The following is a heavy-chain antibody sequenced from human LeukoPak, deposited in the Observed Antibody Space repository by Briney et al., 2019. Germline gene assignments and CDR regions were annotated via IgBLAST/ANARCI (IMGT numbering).Heavy chain of an antibody. CDR3: SRRGGYCSGGTCELDY. CDR2: IYTTGST. J-gene: IGHJ4*02. CDR1: GGSISSDNYY. V-gene: IGHV4-61*02. Sequence: SETLSLTCTVSGGSISSDNYYWSWIRQPAGKGLEWIGRIYTTGSTNYNPSLKSRVTISLDTSKNQFSLKLSSVTAADTAVYYCSRRGGYCSGGTCELDYWGQGTLVTVSS. D-gene: IGHD2-15*01.